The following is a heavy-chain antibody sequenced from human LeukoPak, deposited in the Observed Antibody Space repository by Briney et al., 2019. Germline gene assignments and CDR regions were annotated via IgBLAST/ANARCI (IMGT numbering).Heavy chain of an antibody. CDR2: INPNSGGT. CDR3: ARAAITMVRGVLSWFDP. Sequence: ASVKVSCKASGYTFTGYYMHWVRQAPGRGLEWMGWINPNSGGTNYAQKFQGRVTMTRDTSISTAYMELSRLRSDDTAVYYCARAAITMVRGVLSWFDPWGQGTLVTVSS. D-gene: IGHD3-10*01. V-gene: IGHV1-2*02. J-gene: IGHJ5*02. CDR1: GYTFTGYY.